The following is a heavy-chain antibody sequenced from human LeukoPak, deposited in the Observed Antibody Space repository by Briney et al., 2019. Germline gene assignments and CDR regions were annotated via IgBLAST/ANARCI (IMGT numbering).Heavy chain of an antibody. Sequence: GASVKVSCKASGYTFTSYYMHWVRQAPGQGLEWMGIINPSGGSTSYAQKFQGRVTMTRDTPTSTVYMELSSLRSEDTAVYYCARVGIRFLEWLSTYYFDYWGQGTLVTVSS. V-gene: IGHV1-46*01. CDR3: ARVGIRFLEWLSTYYFDY. D-gene: IGHD3-3*01. J-gene: IGHJ4*02. CDR1: GYTFTSYY. CDR2: INPSGGST.